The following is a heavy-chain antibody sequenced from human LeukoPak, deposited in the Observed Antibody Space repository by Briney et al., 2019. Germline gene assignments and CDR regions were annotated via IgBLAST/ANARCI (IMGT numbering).Heavy chain of an antibody. CDR2: ISGSGGST. V-gene: IGHV3-23*01. CDR1: GFTFSSYA. J-gene: IGHJ6*03. CDR3: ARSAGCGGDCYLPMNYYYYYMDV. Sequence: GGSLRLSCAASGFTFSSYAMSWVRQAPGKGLEWVSAISGSGGSTYYADSVKGRFTISRDNAKNSLYLQMNSLRAEDTAVYYCARSAGCGGDCYLPMNYYYYYMDVWGKGTTVTISS. D-gene: IGHD2-21*02.